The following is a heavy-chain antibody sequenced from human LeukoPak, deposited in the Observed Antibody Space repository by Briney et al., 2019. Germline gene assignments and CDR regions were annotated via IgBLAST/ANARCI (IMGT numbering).Heavy chain of an antibody. V-gene: IGHV3-66*01. J-gene: IGHJ4*02. Sequence: GGSLRLSCAASGFTVSSNYMGWVRQAPGKGLEWVSVIYSGGSTYYADSVKGRFTISRDNSKNTLYLQMNSLRAEDTAVYYCARDSWELPASFDYWGQGTLVTVSS. D-gene: IGHD1-26*01. CDR2: IYSGGST. CDR1: GFTVSSNY. CDR3: ARDSWELPASFDY.